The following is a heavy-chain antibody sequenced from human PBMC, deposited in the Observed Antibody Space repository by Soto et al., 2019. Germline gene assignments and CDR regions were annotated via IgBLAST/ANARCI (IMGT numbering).Heavy chain of an antibody. CDR1: GFTFSSYA. Sequence: QVQLVESGGGVVQPGRSLRLSCAASGFTFSSYAMHWVRQAPGKGMEWVAVISYDGSNKYYADSVKGRFTISRDNSKNTLYLQMNSLRAEDTAVYYCARVGWDGTTSAEYFQHWGQGTLVTVSS. J-gene: IGHJ1*01. D-gene: IGHD1-1*01. CDR2: ISYDGSNK. CDR3: ARVGWDGTTSAEYFQH. V-gene: IGHV3-30-3*01.